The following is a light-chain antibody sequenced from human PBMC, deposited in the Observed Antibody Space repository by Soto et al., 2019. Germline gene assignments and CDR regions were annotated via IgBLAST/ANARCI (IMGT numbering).Light chain of an antibody. CDR1: QRISTW. J-gene: IGKJ1*01. V-gene: IGKV1-5*03. CDR3: QQYNSYSPT. Sequence: ASVGDRVPLTCRASQRISTWLAWYQQEPGKAPKLLIHKASSLQSGVPSRFSGSGSGTDFTLTISSLHPDDFATYYCQQYNSYSPTFGQGTKVDIK. CDR2: KAS.